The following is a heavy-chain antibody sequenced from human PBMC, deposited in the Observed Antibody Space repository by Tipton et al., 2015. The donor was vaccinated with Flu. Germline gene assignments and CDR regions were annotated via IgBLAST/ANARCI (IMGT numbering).Heavy chain of an antibody. D-gene: IGHD6-6*01. CDR1: GFTFSSYA. CDR2: ISYDGSNK. V-gene: IGHV3-30*01. J-gene: IGHJ4*02. CDR3: ARSRGKAYSSSSRGEGWLDY. Sequence: VQLVQSGGGLVQPGRSLRLSCAASGFTFSSYAMHWVRQAPGKGLEWVAVISYDGSNKYYADSVKGRFTISRDNSKNTLYLQMNSLRAEDTAVYYCARSRGKAYSSSSRGEGWLDYWGQGTLVTVSS.